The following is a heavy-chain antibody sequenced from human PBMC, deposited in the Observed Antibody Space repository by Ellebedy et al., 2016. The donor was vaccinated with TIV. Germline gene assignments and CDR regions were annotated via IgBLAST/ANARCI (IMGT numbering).Heavy chain of an antibody. D-gene: IGHD6-19*01. CDR1: GYTFTSYD. CDR2: MNPNSGNT. Sequence: AASVKVSCKASGYTFTSYDINWARQATGQGLEWMGWMNPNSGNTGYAQKFQGRVTMTRNTSISTAYMELSSLRSEDTAVYYCARVVAVAGRVLDPWGQGTLVTVSS. J-gene: IGHJ5*02. V-gene: IGHV1-8*01. CDR3: ARVVAVAGRVLDP.